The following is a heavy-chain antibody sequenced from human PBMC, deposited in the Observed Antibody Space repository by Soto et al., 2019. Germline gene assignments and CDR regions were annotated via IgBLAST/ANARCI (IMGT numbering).Heavy chain of an antibody. Sequence: PGGSLRLSCAASGFTFSTYWMDWVRQTPGKGLEWVANINQDGSEKNYVDYVKGRFTIYRDNAQNSLYLQMSSLAAEDSALYYCSRSLNSWGQGTLVTVSS. V-gene: IGHV3-7*01. J-gene: IGHJ4*02. CDR3: SRSLNS. CDR2: INQDGSEK. CDR1: GFTFSTYW.